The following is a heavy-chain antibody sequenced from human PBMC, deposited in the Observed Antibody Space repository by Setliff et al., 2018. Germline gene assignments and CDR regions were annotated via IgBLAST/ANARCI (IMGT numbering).Heavy chain of an antibody. CDR1: GYTFINYE. J-gene: IGHJ4*02. CDR2: MNPNNGNT. CDR3: ARDRWAVAGTGKFDY. Sequence: GASVKVSCKASGYTFINYEINWVRQATGQGLEWMGGMNPNNGNTGYAQKFQGRVTMTRNTSISTAYMELSSLRSEDTAVYYCARDRWAVAGTGKFDYWGQGTLVTVSS. V-gene: IGHV1-8*02. D-gene: IGHD6-19*01.